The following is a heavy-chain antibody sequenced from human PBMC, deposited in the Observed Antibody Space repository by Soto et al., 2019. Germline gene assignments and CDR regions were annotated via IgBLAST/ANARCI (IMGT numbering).Heavy chain of an antibody. D-gene: IGHD4-17*01. CDR1: GFTFNTYL. CDR2: ITSGSDSI. J-gene: IGHJ3*02. V-gene: IGHV3-21*01. CDR3: ASRMTTGTTRWGAFDI. Sequence: EVRLVESGGGLVKPGGSLRLSCAASGFTFNTYLMNWVRQAPGKGLEWVSSITSGSDSIYYADSVKGRFTISRDNAKNSLYLQMDSLSAEDTAVYYCASRMTTGTTRWGAFDIWGQGTMVSVSS.